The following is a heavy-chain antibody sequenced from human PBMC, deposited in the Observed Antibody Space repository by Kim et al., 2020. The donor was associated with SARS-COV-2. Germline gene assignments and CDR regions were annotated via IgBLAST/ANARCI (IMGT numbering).Heavy chain of an antibody. CDR3: ARDVRYSSSWYWFDP. CDR2: IYYSGST. J-gene: IGHJ5*02. Sequence: SETLSLTCTVSGGSISSYYWSWIRQPPGKGLEWIGYIYYSGSTNYNPSLKSRVTISVDTSKNQFSLKLSSVTAADTAVYYCARDVRYSSSWYWFDPWGQGTLVTVSS. CDR1: GGSISSYY. V-gene: IGHV4-59*01. D-gene: IGHD6-13*01.